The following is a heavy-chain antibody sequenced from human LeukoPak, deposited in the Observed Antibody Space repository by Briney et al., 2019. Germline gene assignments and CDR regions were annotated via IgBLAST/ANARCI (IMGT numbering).Heavy chain of an antibody. J-gene: IGHJ4*02. CDR2: APYNGADN. V-gene: IGHV3-30-3*01. CDR3: ARDPRGVPVPGLFDY. D-gene: IGHD3-16*01. CDR1: GFTFSSYA. Sequence: GGSLRLSCTTSGFTFSSYAMDWVRQSPGKGLEWVAIAPYNGADNYYADSVKGRFTISRDNSKNTVYLEMSGLRSDDTAVYYCARDPRGVPVPGLFDYWGQGTLVTVSS.